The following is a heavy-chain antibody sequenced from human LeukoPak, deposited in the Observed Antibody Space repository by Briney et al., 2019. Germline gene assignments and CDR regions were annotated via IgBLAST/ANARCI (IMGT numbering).Heavy chain of an antibody. CDR2: INGDGSDT. V-gene: IGHV3-74*01. CDR1: GFTFSSYW. Sequence: GGSLRLSCKASGFTFSSYWMHWVRQIPGKGLAWVSRINGDGSDTNSADSVKGRFTISRDNAKNTLYLQMNSLRAEDTAAYYCVRGLGSGYSYAYGVYWGQGTLVTVSS. D-gene: IGHD5-18*01. J-gene: IGHJ4*02. CDR3: VRGLGSGYSYAYGVY.